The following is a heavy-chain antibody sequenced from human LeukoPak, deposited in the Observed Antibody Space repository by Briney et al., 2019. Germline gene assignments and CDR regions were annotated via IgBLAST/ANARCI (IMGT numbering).Heavy chain of an antibody. CDR1: GGSISTGYYY. Sequence: SQTLSLTCTVSGGSISTGYYYWSWIRQPPGRGLEWIGYIYYSGSTYDNPSLNSGVTISLDTYKNQFSLKLSSVTAEDTAVYYCARENIVVVQWFDGMDVWGKGTTVTVSS. CDR2: IYYSGST. V-gene: IGHV4-30-4*01. D-gene: IGHD2-2*01. CDR3: ARENIVVVQWFDGMDV. J-gene: IGHJ6*04.